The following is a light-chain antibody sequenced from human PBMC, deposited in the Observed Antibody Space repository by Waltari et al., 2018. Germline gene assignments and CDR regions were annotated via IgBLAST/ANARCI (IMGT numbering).Light chain of an antibody. CDR1: SSNIGTNT. CDR3: ASWDDSLNALL. Sequence: QSVLTQPPSASGTPGQRVTISCSGSSSNIGTNTVNWYQQLPGTAPKLLIYSTTPCPSAVPDRFSASKSGTSASLAISELQSEDEADYYCASWDDSLNALLFGGGTKLTVL. CDR2: STT. V-gene: IGLV1-44*01. J-gene: IGLJ2*01.